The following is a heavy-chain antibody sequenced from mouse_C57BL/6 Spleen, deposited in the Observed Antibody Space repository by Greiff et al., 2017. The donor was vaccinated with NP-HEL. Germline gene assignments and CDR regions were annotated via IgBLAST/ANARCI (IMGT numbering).Heavy chain of an antibody. J-gene: IGHJ2*01. CDR3: ARAHYYGSRGDYFDY. CDR2: IDPSDSYT. CDR1: GYTFTSYW. V-gene: IGHV1-69*01. Sequence: VQLQQPGAELVMPGASVKLSCKASGYTFTSYWMHWVKQRPGQGLEWIGEIDPSDSYTNYNQKFKGKSTLTVDKSSSTAYMQLSSLTSEDSAVYDCARAHYYGSRGDYFDYWGQGTTLTVSS. D-gene: IGHD1-1*01.